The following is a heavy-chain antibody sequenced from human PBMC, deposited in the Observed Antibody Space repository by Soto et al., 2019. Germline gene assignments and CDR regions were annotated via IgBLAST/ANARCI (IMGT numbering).Heavy chain of an antibody. V-gene: IGHV4-31*03. CDR1: GGSISGADYY. CDR3: ERTRGASFFDF. D-gene: IGHD1-26*01. J-gene: IGHJ4*02. Sequence: PSETLSLTCNVSGGSISGADYYWSWIRQHPGKGLEWIGYIFYSGTSYYNYNSSLKSRLFMSLDPSKNNFYLKLTSVTAADTAVYSCERTRGASFFDFWGPGTLVTVSS. CDR2: IFYSGTS.